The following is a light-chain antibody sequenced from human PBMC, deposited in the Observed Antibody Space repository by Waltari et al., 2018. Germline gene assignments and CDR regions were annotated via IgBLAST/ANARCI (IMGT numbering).Light chain of an antibody. J-gene: IGLJ2*01. CDR3: CAYTTGSTWV. CDR1: NSDVGGYNY. CDR2: GVS. V-gene: IGLV2-14*03. Sequence: QSAPTQPPSVSGSPGQSVTISCTGSNSDVGGYNYVSWYQRHPGKAPKLIIYGVSNRPSGVSDRFSGSKSGNTASLIISGLQADDEADYYCCAYTTGSTWVFGGGTRLTVL.